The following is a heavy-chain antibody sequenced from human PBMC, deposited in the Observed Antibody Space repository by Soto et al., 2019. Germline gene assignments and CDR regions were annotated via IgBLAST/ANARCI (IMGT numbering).Heavy chain of an antibody. V-gene: IGHV3-23*01. J-gene: IGHJ4*02. Sequence: GGSLRLSCAASGFTFSSYAMSWVRQAPGKGLGWVSGIPASGAAPYYADSVTRRFTISRHNSKTTLHLQMNSLRAEDTAVYYCALRKTGSYFDYWGQGTLVTVSS. CDR2: IPASGAAP. CDR3: ALRKTGSYFDY. CDR1: GFTFSSYA. D-gene: IGHD3-9*01.